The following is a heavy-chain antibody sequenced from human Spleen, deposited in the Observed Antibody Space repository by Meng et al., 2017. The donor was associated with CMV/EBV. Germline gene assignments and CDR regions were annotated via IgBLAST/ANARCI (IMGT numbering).Heavy chain of an antibody. CDR3: ASDPKSSSSFDD. CDR2: IIPIFGTA. CDR1: GGTFSSYA. J-gene: IGHJ4*02. V-gene: IGHV1-69*05. D-gene: IGHD6-6*01. Sequence: SVKVSCKASGGTFSSYAISWVRQAPGQGLEWMGGIIPIFGTANYAQKFQGRVTITTDESTSTAYMELSSLRSEDTAVYDGASDPKSSSSFDDWGQGTLVTVSS.